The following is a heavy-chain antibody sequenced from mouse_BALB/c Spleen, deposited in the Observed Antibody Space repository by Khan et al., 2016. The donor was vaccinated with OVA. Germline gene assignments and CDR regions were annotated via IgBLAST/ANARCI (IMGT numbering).Heavy chain of an antibody. D-gene: IGHD2-4*01. CDR2: IYPGNSDT. CDR1: GYSFTNYW. CDR3: ARSYDSFYFDD. Sequence: VQLQQSGTVLARPGASVKMSCKASGYSFTNYWMHWVQQRPGQVLEWIGTIYPGNSDTRYNQKFKDKAKLTAVTSASTAYMDLIRLTREDSAVFDGARSYDSFYFDDWGQGSTRTVSS. V-gene: IGHV1-5*01. J-gene: IGHJ2*01.